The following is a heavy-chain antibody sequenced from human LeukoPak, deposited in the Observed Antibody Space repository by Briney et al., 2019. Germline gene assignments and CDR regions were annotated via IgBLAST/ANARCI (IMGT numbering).Heavy chain of an antibody. J-gene: IGHJ4*02. CDR2: ISSGGTDE. CDR3: ARDSTYYYDSGSSGPHYFDN. Sequence: GGSLRLSCAASGITLSSYAMHWVRQAPGKGLEWVSLISSGGTDEYYADSVKGRFTISRDNSKNTLYLQLNSLRGEDTAVYYCARDSTYYYDSGSSGPHYFDNWGQGTLATVSS. V-gene: IGHV3-30*01. CDR1: GITLSSYA. D-gene: IGHD3-10*01.